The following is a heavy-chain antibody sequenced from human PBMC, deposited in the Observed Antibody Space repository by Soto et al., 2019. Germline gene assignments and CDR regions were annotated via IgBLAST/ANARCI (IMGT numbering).Heavy chain of an antibody. Sequence: QVQLVQSGAEVKKPGASVEVSCKASGYTFTTYYIHWVRHAPGQGLEWMGVINPGGVSTKYAQKFQERGTMTSDTSTSTVYRDRSSLRSEDTAVYFCAGGGNGDNAGYWYFDLWGRGTQVTVSP. D-gene: IGHD4-17*01. CDR2: INPGGVST. V-gene: IGHV1-46*01. CDR1: GYTFTTYY. CDR3: AGGGNGDNAGYWYFDL. J-gene: IGHJ2*01.